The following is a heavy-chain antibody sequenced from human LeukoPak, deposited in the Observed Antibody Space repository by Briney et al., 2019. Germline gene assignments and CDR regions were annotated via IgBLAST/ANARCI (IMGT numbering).Heavy chain of an antibody. CDR2: IKQDGSEK. Sequence: GGSLRLSCAASGFTFSSYWMSWVRQAPGKGLEWVANIKQDGSEKYYVDSVKGRFTISRDNAKNSLYLQMNSLRAEDTAVYYCARASPGYSSSWFRYYYYMDVWGKGTTVTVSS. J-gene: IGHJ6*03. V-gene: IGHV3-7*01. CDR3: ARASPGYSSSWFRYYYYMDV. CDR1: GFTFSSYW. D-gene: IGHD6-13*01.